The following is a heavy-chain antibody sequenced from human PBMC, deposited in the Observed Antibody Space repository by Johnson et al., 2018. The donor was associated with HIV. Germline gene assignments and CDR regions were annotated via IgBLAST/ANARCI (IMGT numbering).Heavy chain of an antibody. Sequence: VQLVESGGGLVQPGGSLRLSCAASGFTFSSYWMSWVRQAPGKGLEWVANIKQDGSQTYYLDSVQGRFTISRDNVNNSVFLLLNSLRVEDTAVYFCARAHLIFPKNAFDIWGQGTMVTVSS. V-gene: IGHV3-7*02. D-gene: IGHD3-3*02. CDR1: GFTFSSYW. CDR2: IKQDGSQT. CDR3: ARAHLIFPKNAFDI. J-gene: IGHJ3*02.